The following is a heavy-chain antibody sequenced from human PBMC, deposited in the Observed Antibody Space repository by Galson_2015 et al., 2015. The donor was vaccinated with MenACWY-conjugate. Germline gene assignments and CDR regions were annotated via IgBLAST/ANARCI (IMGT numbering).Heavy chain of an antibody. Sequence: SLRLSCAASGFTFTGYEFNWVRQAPGKGLEWLSYISKSGSPIYYADSVKGRFTICRDNMKKSLVLAMNSLRAGDTGVYYCARVGTWIHQYFYYMDVWGKGTTVTVSS. V-gene: IGHV3-48*03. J-gene: IGHJ6*03. D-gene: IGHD5-18*01. CDR2: ISKSGSPI. CDR1: GFTFTGYE. CDR3: ARVGTWIHQYFYYMDV.